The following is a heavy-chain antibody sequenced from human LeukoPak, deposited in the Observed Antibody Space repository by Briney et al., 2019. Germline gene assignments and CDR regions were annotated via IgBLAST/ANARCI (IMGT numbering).Heavy chain of an antibody. CDR3: ARVSSGGSYSDC. D-gene: IGHD2-15*01. V-gene: IGHV3-21*03. J-gene: IGHJ4*02. Sequence: GGSLRLSCAASGFTFSSYSINWVRQAPGKGLEWVSSISSSGSFIYYVDSVKGQFTISRDNAKNSLYLQMNSLRAEDTAVYYCARVSSGGSYSDCWGQGTLVTVSS. CDR1: GFTFSSYS. CDR2: ISSSGSFI.